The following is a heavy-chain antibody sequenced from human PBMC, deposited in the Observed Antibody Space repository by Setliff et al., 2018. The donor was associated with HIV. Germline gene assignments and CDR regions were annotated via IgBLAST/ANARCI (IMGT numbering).Heavy chain of an antibody. V-gene: IGHV4-34*01. CDR3: ARGRDYYGSGSYFNGRANSYYFMDV. J-gene: IGHJ6*03. Sequence: SETLSLTCAVYGGSFRGYYWSWIRQPPGKGLEWIGEINHSGSTNYNPSLKSRVTISVDTSKNQFSLRLSSVTAADTAVYYCARGRDYYGSGSYFNGRANSYYFMDVWGKGTTVTVSS. CDR2: INHSGST. CDR1: GGSFRGYY. D-gene: IGHD3-10*01.